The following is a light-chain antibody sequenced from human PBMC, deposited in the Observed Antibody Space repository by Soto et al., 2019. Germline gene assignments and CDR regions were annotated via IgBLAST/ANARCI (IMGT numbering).Light chain of an antibody. Sequence: EIVLTQSPGTLSLSPGERATLSCRASQSVSSSYLAWYQQKPGQAPRLLIYGASSRATGIPDRFSGSGSGTDFTITISSLEPADVAVYYCQQYGSSPLTCGGGTKVEIK. CDR2: GAS. V-gene: IGKV3-20*01. CDR1: QSVSSSY. CDR3: QQYGSSPLT. J-gene: IGKJ4*01.